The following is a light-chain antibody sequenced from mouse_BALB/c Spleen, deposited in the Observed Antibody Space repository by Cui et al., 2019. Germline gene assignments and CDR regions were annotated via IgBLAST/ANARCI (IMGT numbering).Light chain of an antibody. CDR1: SSVSY. Sequence: QIVLTQSPAIMSAAEGEAITLTCSASSSVSYMHWYQQKSGTAHKLLIYSTSNLAAGVPSRFSGSGSGNFYSLTISSVEAEDAADYYCHQWSSYPWTFGGGTKLEIK. CDR2: STS. J-gene: IGKJ1*01. CDR3: HQWSSYPWT. V-gene: IGKV4-80*01.